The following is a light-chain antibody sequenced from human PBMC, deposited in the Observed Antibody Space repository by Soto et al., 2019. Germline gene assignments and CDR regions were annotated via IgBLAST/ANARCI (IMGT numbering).Light chain of an antibody. CDR2: GAS. Sequence: DIQLTQSPSFLSASVGDRVTITCRASQGISGYLAWYQQKPGKAPKLLIYGASTLQSGVPSRFSGSGSGTEFTLTINSLQPEDFATYYCQQLNSYSIFTFGPGTKVDIK. CDR1: QGISGY. J-gene: IGKJ3*01. V-gene: IGKV1-9*01. CDR3: QQLNSYSIFT.